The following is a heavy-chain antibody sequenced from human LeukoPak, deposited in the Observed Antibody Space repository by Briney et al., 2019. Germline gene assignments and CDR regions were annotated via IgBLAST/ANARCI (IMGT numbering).Heavy chain of an antibody. J-gene: IGHJ4*02. CDR2: IYHSGST. D-gene: IGHD6-13*01. Sequence: SETLSLTCAVSGGSISSSNWWSWVRQPPGKGLEWIGEIYHSGSTNYNPSLKSRVTISVDKSKNQFSLKLSSVTAADTAVYCCATSTAAAGTLYYFDYWGQGTLVTVSS. CDR3: ATSTAAAGTLYYFDY. V-gene: IGHV4-4*01. CDR1: GGSISSSNW.